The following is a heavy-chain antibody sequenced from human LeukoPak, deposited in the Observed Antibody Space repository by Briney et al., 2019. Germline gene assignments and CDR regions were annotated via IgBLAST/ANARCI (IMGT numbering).Heavy chain of an antibody. D-gene: IGHD3-10*01. Sequence: SQTLSLTCDVSGGSFSSGTYSWSWIRQPPGKGLEWIGYVYHNGNLYYNPSLKSRVTISVDRSKNQFSLNLKFVTAADTAVYCCAREGEPYGFDYWGQGALVTVSS. CDR2: VYHNGNL. CDR1: GGSFSSGTYS. J-gene: IGHJ4*02. V-gene: IGHV4-30-2*01. CDR3: AREGEPYGFDY.